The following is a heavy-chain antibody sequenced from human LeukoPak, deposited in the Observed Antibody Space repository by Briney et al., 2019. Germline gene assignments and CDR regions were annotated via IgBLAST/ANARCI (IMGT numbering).Heavy chain of an antibody. Sequence: GGSLRLSCTASGFTFSSYAMSWVRQAPGKGLKWVSSISDSGDTTYYADSVKGLFTISRDNSKNTLYLQMNSLRAEDTAIYYCARDLRAGSYAFDWGQGTLVTVSS. CDR2: ISDSGDTT. D-gene: IGHD5-18*01. CDR1: GFTFSSYA. J-gene: IGHJ4*02. CDR3: ARDLRAGSYAFD. V-gene: IGHV3-23*01.